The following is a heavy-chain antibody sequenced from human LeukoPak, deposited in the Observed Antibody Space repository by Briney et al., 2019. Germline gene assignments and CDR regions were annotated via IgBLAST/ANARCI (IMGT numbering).Heavy chain of an antibody. CDR1: GYTFTGYY. CDR3: ARGTLNSGGNPWGYYYYYMDV. J-gene: IGHJ6*03. Sequence: ASVKVSCKASGYTFTGYYMHWVRQAPGQGLEWMGWINPNSGGTNYAQKFQGRVTMTRDTSISTAYMELSRLRSDDTAVYYCARGTLNSGGNPWGYYYYYMDVWGQGTLVTVSS. CDR2: INPNSGGT. D-gene: IGHD4-23*01. V-gene: IGHV1-2*02.